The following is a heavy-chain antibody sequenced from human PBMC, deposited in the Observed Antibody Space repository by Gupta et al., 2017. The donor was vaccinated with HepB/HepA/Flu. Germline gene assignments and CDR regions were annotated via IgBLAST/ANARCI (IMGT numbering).Heavy chain of an antibody. CDR1: GYTFSSYA. J-gene: IGHJ6*03. D-gene: IGHD2-2*01. Sequence: VQLLESGGGLVQIGGSLRLSCAASGYTFSSYALSWVRQAPGKGLEWVSAISGSGGSTYYIDSVKGRFTVSRDSSKNTLSLQMNSLRVEDTAVYYCAKDRWRSTSPYYMDVWGKGTTVIVSS. CDR2: ISGSGGST. CDR3: AKDRWRSTSPYYMDV. V-gene: IGHV3-23*01.